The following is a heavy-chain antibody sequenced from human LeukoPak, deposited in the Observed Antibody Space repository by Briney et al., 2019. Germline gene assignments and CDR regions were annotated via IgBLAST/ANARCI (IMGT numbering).Heavy chain of an antibody. CDR3: ARDDGSSPYDY. V-gene: IGHV3-66*03. CDR2: IYSSGGT. J-gene: IGHJ4*02. Sequence: PGGSLRLSCAASGFTVSSNYMSWIRQAPGKGLEWVSVIYSSGGTYYAGYVKGRFTISRDNSKNTLYLQMNSLRAEDTAVYYCARDDGSSPYDYWGQGTLVTVSS. CDR1: GFTVSSNY. D-gene: IGHD6-6*01.